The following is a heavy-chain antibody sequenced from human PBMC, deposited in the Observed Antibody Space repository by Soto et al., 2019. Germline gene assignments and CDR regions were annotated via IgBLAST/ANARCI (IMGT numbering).Heavy chain of an antibody. CDR1: GFTFSSYA. CDR3: AKDMYYYDSSALGYFDY. CDR2: ISGSGGST. J-gene: IGHJ4*02. V-gene: IGHV3-23*01. D-gene: IGHD3-22*01. Sequence: AGGSLRLSCAASGFTFSSYAMSWVRQAPGKGLEWVSAISGSGGSTYYADSVKGRFTISRDNSKNTLYLQMNSLRAEDTAVYYCAKDMYYYDSSALGYFDYWGQGTLVTV.